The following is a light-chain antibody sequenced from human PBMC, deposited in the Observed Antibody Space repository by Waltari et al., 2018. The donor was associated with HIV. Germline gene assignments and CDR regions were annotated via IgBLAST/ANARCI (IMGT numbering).Light chain of an antibody. CDR2: RNH. V-gene: IGLV1-44*01. J-gene: IGLJ2*01. CDR3: AAWDASLHVV. Sequence: QSVLTQPPSASGTLGQGVTISCFGSSSNIGTNTVNGYQHLPGAAPNLIIFRNHQRPSGVPDRFSGAQSGTSAFLTSTGLLPGDEATYYCAAWDASLHVVFGGGTQLTVL. CDR1: SSNIGTNT.